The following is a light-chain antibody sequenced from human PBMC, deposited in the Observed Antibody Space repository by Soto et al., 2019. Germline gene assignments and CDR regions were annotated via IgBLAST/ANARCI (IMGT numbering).Light chain of an antibody. Sequence: EIVLTQSPGTLSLSPRERATLSCRASQSVSSSYLAWYQQKPGQAPRLLIYDASSRATGIPDRFSGSGSGTDFTLTISRLEPEDFAVYYCQQYGSSPRTFGQGTKLEIK. CDR3: QQYGSSPRT. CDR1: QSVSSSY. J-gene: IGKJ2*01. CDR2: DAS. V-gene: IGKV3-20*01.